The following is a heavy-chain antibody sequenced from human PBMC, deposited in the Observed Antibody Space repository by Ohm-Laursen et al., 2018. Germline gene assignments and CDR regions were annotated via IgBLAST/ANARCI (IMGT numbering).Heavy chain of an antibody. J-gene: IGHJ6*02. V-gene: IGHV4-38-2*01. Sequence: TLSLTCAVSGYSISSGYFWGWIRQPLGKGLEWIGTIYHSGSTYYNPSLKSRVTISVDTSKNQFSRKLSSVTATDTAVYYCARNGDYLGNGMDVWGQGTTVTVSS. CDR2: IYHSGST. CDR3: ARNGDYLGNGMDV. D-gene: IGHD4-17*01. CDR1: GYSISSGYF.